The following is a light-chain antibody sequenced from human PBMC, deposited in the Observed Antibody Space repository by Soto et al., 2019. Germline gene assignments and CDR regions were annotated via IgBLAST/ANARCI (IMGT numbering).Light chain of an antibody. CDR1: QSISSW. CDR2: KAS. CDR3: QQYDSYSGWT. J-gene: IGKJ1*01. V-gene: IGKV1-5*03. Sequence: DIQMTQSPSTLSASVGDRVTITCRASQSISSWLAWYQQKPGKAPKLLIYKASSLESGVTSRFSGSGSGTEFTLTISSLQADDFATYYCQQYDSYSGWTFGQGTKVEIK.